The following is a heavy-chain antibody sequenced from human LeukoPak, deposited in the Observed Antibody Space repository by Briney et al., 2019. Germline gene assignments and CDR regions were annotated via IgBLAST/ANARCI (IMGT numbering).Heavy chain of an antibody. J-gene: IGHJ5*02. CDR2: ISAYTGIT. V-gene: IGHV1-18*01. D-gene: IGHD2-2*01. Sequence: GASVKVSCKTSNYTFTNYGISWVRQAPGQGLEWMGWISAYTGITSFAQKFQGRVTMTTDTSTSTAYMELRSLRSDDTAIYYCARDLIYTTSWYDRWGQGTLVTVSS. CDR1: NYTFTNYG. CDR3: ARDLIYTTSWYDR.